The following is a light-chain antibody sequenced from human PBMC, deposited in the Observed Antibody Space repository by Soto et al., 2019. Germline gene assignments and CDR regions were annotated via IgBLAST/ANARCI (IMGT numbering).Light chain of an antibody. CDR1: SSDIGAYNY. V-gene: IGLV2-14*01. CDR2: EVD. CDR3: SSHASGSTTV. Sequence: QSALTQPASVSGSPGQSITISCTGTSSDIGAYNYVSWYQQHPGKVPKLIIYEVDNRPSGVSNRFSGSKSGNTASLTVSGLQAEDEADYYCSSHASGSTTVFGGGTKLTVL. J-gene: IGLJ3*02.